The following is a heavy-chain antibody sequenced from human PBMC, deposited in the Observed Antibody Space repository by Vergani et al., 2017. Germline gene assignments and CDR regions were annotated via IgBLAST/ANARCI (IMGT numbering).Heavy chain of an antibody. V-gene: IGHV1-46*03. J-gene: IGHJ4*02. Sequence: QVQVVQSGAEVKKSGASVKVSCKTSGYTSSNYMHWVRQAPGQGLEWMGIINPSGGHTNYAQKFQGRVTMNRDTSTSTVYMEMSSLRSEDTAIYYCARGDYGILTGYRYWGQGTLVTVSA. D-gene: IGHD3-9*01. CDR2: INPSGGHT. CDR1: GYTSSNY. CDR3: ARGDYGILTGYRY.